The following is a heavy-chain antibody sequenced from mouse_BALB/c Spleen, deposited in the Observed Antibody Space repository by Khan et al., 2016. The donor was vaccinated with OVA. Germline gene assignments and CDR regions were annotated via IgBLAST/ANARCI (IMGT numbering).Heavy chain of an antibody. D-gene: IGHD1-1*01. CDR3: ARPDYGSAWFAY. Sequence: QVQLKESGPGLVAPSQSLSIICTVSGFSLTNYGVHWVRQPPGKGLEWLGVMWAGGSTTYNSALMSRLSISIDNSKSQVFLKMNSLQTDDTAMYYCARPDYGSAWFAYWGQGTLVTVSA. CDR2: MWAGGST. V-gene: IGHV2-9*02. J-gene: IGHJ3*01. CDR1: GFSLTNYG.